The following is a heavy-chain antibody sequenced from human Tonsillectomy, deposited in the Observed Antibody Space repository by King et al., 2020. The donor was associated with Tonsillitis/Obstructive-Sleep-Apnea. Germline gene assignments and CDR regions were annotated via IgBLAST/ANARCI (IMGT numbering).Heavy chain of an antibody. CDR2: IYYSGTT. D-gene: IGHD3-9*01. J-gene: IGHJ2*01. CDR3: ARGTAFDDISWYFDL. CDR1: GGSISSGGYY. V-gene: IGHV4-31*03. Sequence: VQLQESGPGLVKPSQTLSLTCTLSGGSISSGGYYWNWIRQHPGKGLEWIGYIYYSGTTYYNPSLKSRVSTLLDTSKNQFSLELSSVTAADTAVYFCARGTAFDDISWYFDLWGRGTLVTVSS.